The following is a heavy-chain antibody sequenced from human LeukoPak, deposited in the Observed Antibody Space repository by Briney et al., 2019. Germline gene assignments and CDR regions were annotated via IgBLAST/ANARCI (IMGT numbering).Heavy chain of an antibody. CDR1: GFTFSSYS. CDR2: ISSSSSYI. D-gene: IGHD1-1*01. CDR3: ARGQPNDFDY. J-gene: IGHJ4*02. Sequence: GGSLRLSYAASGFTFSSYSMNWVRQAPGKGLEWVSSISSSSSYIYYADSVKGRFTISRDNAKNSLYLQMNSLRAEDTAVYYCARGQPNDFDYWGQGTLVTVSS. V-gene: IGHV3-21*01.